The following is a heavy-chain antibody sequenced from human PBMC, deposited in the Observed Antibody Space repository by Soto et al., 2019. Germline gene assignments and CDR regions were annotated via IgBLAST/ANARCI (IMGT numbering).Heavy chain of an antibody. J-gene: IGHJ4*03. D-gene: IGHD6-19*01. CDR2: IYYSGST. V-gene: IGHV4-61*01. Sequence: WETLSLTCTVSGGSVSIGSYYWSWIRQPPGKGLEWIGYIYYSGSTNYNPSLKSRVTISVDTSKNQFSLKLSSVTAADTAVYYCARGFNSGWDPLDYWGQGTMVTVSS. CDR3: ARGFNSGWDPLDY. CDR1: GGSVSIGSYY.